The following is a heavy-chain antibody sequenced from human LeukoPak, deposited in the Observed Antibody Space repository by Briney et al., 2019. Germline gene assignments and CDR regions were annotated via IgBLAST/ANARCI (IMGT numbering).Heavy chain of an antibody. D-gene: IGHD2-2*01. Sequence: SETLSLTCTVSGGSISSGSYYWSWIRQPAGKGLEWIGRIYISGSTNYNPSLKSRVTISVDTSKNQFSLKLSSVTAADTAVYYCAREYCSSTSCYPTDWYFDLWGRGTLVTVSS. CDR3: AREYCSSTSCYPTDWYFDL. CDR2: IYISGST. J-gene: IGHJ2*01. V-gene: IGHV4-61*02. CDR1: GGSISSGSYY.